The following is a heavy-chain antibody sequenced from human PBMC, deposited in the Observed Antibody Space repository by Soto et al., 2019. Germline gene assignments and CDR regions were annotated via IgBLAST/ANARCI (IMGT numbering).Heavy chain of an antibody. D-gene: IGHD5-18*01. CDR2: IYPSGMP. J-gene: IGHJ4*02. CDR1: GGSISNAAYS. Sequence: PSETLSLTCTVSGGSISNAAYSWSWIRQPPGKGLEWIGYIYPSGMPFYNPSLRSRVTISIDRSNDQFSPNLKSVTAADTAVYYCARERGGYGLFDSWGQGTLVTVSS. V-gene: IGHV4-30-2*01. CDR3: ARERGGYGLFDS.